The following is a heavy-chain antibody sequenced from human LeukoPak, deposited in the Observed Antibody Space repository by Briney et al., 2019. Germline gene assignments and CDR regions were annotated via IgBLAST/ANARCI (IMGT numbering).Heavy chain of an antibody. CDR3: ARDHPPYCSSTSCYGEGAFAFDI. Sequence: ASVKVSCKASGYTFTGYYMHWVRQAPGQGLEWKGWINPNSGGTNYAQKFQGRVTMTRDTSISTAYMELSRLGSDDTAVYYCARDHPPYCSSTSCYGEGAFAFDIWGQGTMVTVSS. J-gene: IGHJ3*02. CDR2: INPNSGGT. CDR1: GYTFTGYY. D-gene: IGHD2-2*01. V-gene: IGHV1-2*02.